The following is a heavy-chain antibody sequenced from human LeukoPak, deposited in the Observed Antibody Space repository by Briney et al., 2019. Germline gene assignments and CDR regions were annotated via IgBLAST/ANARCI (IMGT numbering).Heavy chain of an antibody. V-gene: IGHV4-39*07. D-gene: IGHD3-22*01. J-gene: IGHJ3*02. Sequence: SETLSLTCTVSGGSISSSSYYWGWIRQPPGKGLEWIGSIYYSGSTYYNPSLKSRVTMSVDTSKNQFSLKLSSVTAADTAVYYCARDGRRWSWHYYDSSGYGSPWGAFDIWGQGTMVTVSS. CDR3: ARDGRRWSWHYYDSSGYGSPWGAFDI. CDR1: GGSISSSSYY. CDR2: IYYSGST.